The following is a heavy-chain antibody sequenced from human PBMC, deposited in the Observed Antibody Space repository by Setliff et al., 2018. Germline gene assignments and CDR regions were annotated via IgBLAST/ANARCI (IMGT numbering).Heavy chain of an antibody. J-gene: IGHJ4*02. D-gene: IGHD1-26*01. CDR2: ISTSSTII. V-gene: IGHV3-48*01. Sequence: PGGSLRLSCVTSGFTFSNYGMTWVRRALGKGLEWISYISTSSTIIYYADSVKGRFTISRDNSKNTLYLQMNSLRAEDTALYYCARALGVTNKPLDCWGQGTLVTVSS. CDR3: ARALGVTNKPLDC. CDR1: GFTFSNYG.